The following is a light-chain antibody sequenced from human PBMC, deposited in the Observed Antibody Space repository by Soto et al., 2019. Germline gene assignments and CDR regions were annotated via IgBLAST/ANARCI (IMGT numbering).Light chain of an antibody. CDR2: GNT. J-gene: IGLJ2*01. V-gene: IGLV1-40*01. CDR1: SSNIGAGYE. CDR3: LSFDSSLSVV. Sequence: QSVLTQPPSVSGAPGQRVTISCTGSSSNIGAGYEVHWYQQLPGRAPKLLIYGNTNRPSGVPDRFSGSKSGTSASLVITGLQAEDEADYYCLSFDSSLSVVFGGGTKLTVL.